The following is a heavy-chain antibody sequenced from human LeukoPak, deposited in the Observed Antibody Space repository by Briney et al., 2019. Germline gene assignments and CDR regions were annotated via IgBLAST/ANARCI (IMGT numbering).Heavy chain of an antibody. CDR1: GYTFTSYY. D-gene: IGHD3-22*01. Sequence: ASVKVSCKASGYTFTSYYMHWVRQAPGQGLEWMGWINPNSGGTNYAQKFQGRVTMTRDTSISTAYMELSRLRSDDTAVYYCARDYDSSGYYYLVYAFDIWGQGTMVTVSS. V-gene: IGHV1-2*02. CDR2: INPNSGGT. J-gene: IGHJ3*02. CDR3: ARDYDSSGYYYLVYAFDI.